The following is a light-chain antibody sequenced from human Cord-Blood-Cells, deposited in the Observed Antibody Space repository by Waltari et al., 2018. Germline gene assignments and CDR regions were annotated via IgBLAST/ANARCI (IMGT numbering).Light chain of an antibody. CDR1: SSDVGGYNY. V-gene: IGLV2-14*01. CDR3: SSYTSSRV. J-gene: IGLJ1*01. Sequence: QSALTQPASVSGSPGKSITISCTGTSSDVGGYNYVSWYQQHPGKAPKLMIYDVSNRPSGVSNRFSGSKSGNTASLTISGLQAEDEADYYCSSYTSSRVFGTGTKVTVL. CDR2: DVS.